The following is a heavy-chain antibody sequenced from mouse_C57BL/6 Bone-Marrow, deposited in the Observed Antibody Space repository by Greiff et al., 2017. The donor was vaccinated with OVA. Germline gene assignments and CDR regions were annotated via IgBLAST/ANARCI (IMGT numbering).Heavy chain of an antibody. CDR2: IDPEDGDT. V-gene: IGHV14-1*01. CDR3: TFITTGVAPLDFDV. Sequence: VQLQQSGAELVRPGASVKLSCTASGFNIKDYYMPWVKQRPEQGLEWIGRIDPEDGDTEYASKFQGKATITADTSSNTAYLQLSSLTSEDTAVSYCTFITTGVAPLDFDVWGTGTTVTVSS. CDR1: GFNIKDYY. D-gene: IGHD1-1*01. J-gene: IGHJ1*03.